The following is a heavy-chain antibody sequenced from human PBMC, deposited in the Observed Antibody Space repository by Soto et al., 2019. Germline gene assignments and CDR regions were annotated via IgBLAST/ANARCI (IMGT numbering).Heavy chain of an antibody. CDR2: ISYGGKQT. CDR3: ARDGWGSNWYFDL. Sequence: HPGGSLRLSCGAPGVTFKDYGMHWVRQAPGKGLGWVAVISYGGKQTYYADSVKGRFTISKDKSKRTLFLQMNSLRVDDTAVYYCARDGWGSNWYFDLWGRGTLVTVSS. D-gene: IGHD3-16*01. J-gene: IGHJ2*01. V-gene: IGHV3-30*03. CDR1: GVTFKDYG.